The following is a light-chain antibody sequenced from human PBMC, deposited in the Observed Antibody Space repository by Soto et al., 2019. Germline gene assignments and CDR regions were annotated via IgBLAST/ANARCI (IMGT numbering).Light chain of an antibody. V-gene: IGKV3-15*01. J-gene: IGKJ3*01. CDR1: QSVNNN. CDR3: QQYNKWPLT. CDR2: SAS. Sequence: ETVLTQSPGTLSLSPGERATLSCTASQSVNNNVAWYQQKPGHTPRLLIYSASIGATGTPARFSGSGSGSDFTLTISSLQSEDFAVYYCQQYNKWPLTFGPGTKVDIK.